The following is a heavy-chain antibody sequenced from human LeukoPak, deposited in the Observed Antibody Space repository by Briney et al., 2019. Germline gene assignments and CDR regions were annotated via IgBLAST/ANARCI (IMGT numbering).Heavy chain of an antibody. J-gene: IGHJ3*02. CDR3: ARGLLDGYTHPAAFDI. CDR1: GGSISSYY. CDR2: IYYSGST. V-gene: IGHV4-59*01. Sequence: KPSETLSLTCTVSGGSISSYYWSWIRQPPGKGLEWIGYIYYSGSTNYNPSLKSRVTISVDTSKNQFSLKLSSVTAADTAVYYCARGLLDGYTHPAAFDIWAKGQWSPSLQ. D-gene: IGHD5-24*01.